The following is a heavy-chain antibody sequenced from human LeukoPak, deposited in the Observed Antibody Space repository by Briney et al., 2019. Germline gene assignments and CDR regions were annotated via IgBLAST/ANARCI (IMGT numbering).Heavy chain of an antibody. CDR2: ISAYNGNT. J-gene: IGHJ6*03. Sequence: ASVKVSCKASGYTFTSYGISWVRQAPGQGLEWMGWISAYNGNTNYAQKLQGRVTMTTDTSTSTAYMELRSLRSDDTAVYYCASLKRGIAARPNHEDYYYYYYMDVWGQGTTVTVSS. D-gene: IGHD6-6*01. CDR1: GYTFTSYG. V-gene: IGHV1-18*01. CDR3: ASLKRGIAARPNHEDYYYYYYMDV.